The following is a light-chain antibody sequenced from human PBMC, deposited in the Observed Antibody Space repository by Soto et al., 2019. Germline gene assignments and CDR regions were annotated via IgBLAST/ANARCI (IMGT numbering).Light chain of an antibody. CDR2: AAS. CDR1: QGISSY. J-gene: IGKJ2*01. Sequence: AIRMNQPPSSFSASTGDRVTITCRASQGISSYLAWYQQKPGKAPKLLIYAASTLQSGVPSRFSGSGSGTDFTLTISCLQSEDFATYYCQQYYSYPYTFGQGTKLEIK. V-gene: IGKV1-8*01. CDR3: QQYYSYPYT.